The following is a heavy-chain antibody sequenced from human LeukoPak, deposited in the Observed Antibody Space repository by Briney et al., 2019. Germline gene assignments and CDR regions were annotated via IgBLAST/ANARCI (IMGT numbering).Heavy chain of an antibody. D-gene: IGHD4-11*01. CDR2: IIPIFGTA. J-gene: IGHJ6*03. CDR1: GYTFTGYY. CDR3: ASYYDYSNYRQEDYYYYYMDV. V-gene: IGHV1-69*06. Sequence: GASVKVSCKASGYTFTGYYMHWVRQAPGQGLEWMGGIIPIFGTANYAQKFQGRVTITADKSTSTAYMELSSLRSEDTAVYYCASYYDYSNYRQEDYYYYYMDVWGKGTTVTVSS.